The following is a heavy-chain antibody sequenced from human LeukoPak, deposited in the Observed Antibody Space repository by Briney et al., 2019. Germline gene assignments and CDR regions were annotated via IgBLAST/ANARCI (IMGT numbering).Heavy chain of an antibody. V-gene: IGHV3-21*01. CDR1: GFTFSTYY. CDR3: AREPYNWNDPQDY. J-gene: IGHJ4*02. Sequence: GGSLRLSCAASGFTFSTYYMNWVRQAPGKGLEWVSSISTSSSYIYYADAVKGRFTISRDNAKNSLYLQINSLRAEDTAVYYCAREPYNWNDPQDYWGQGTLVTVSS. CDR2: ISTSSSYI. D-gene: IGHD1-1*01.